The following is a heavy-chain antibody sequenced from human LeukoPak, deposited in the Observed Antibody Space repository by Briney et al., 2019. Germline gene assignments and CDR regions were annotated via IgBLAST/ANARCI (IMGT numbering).Heavy chain of an antibody. D-gene: IGHD3-10*01. CDR3: ASDTTYYYGSGSSQFDY. CDR2: ISGSNSYI. V-gene: IGHV3-21*04. CDR1: GFTFSSYT. J-gene: IGHJ4*02. Sequence: GGSLRLSCAASGFTFSSYTMHWIRQAPGKGLEWVSSISGSNSYIFYADSVKGRFTVSRDNAKDSLYLQMNSLRAEDTAVYYCASDTTYYYGSGSSQFDYWGQGTLVTVSS.